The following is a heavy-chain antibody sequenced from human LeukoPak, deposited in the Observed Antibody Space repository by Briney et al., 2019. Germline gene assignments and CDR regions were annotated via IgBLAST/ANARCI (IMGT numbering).Heavy chain of an antibody. J-gene: IGHJ5*02. CDR1: GFTFSSYS. D-gene: IGHD1-26*01. Sequence: PGGSLRLSCAASGFTFSSYSMNWVRQAPGKGLEWVAVISYDGSNKYYADSVKGRFTISRDNTKNLLYLQMNSLRADDTAVYYCARDQTTRTSGTYYSWFDPWGQGTLVTVSS. V-gene: IGHV3-30*03. CDR3: ARDQTTRTSGTYYSWFDP. CDR2: ISYDGSNK.